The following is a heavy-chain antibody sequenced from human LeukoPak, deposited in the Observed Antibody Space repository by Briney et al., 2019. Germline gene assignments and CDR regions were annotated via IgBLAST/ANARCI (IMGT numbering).Heavy chain of an antibody. D-gene: IGHD4-11*01. Sequence: SETLSLTCAVSGYSISSGYYWGWVRQPPGKGLEWIGEINHSGSTNYNPSLKSRVTISVDTSKNQFSLKLSSVTAADTAVYYCARRQRTVRLDYYYYMDVWGKGTTVTVSS. V-gene: IGHV4-38-2*01. J-gene: IGHJ6*03. CDR3: ARRQRTVRLDYYYYMDV. CDR1: GYSISSGYY. CDR2: INHSGST.